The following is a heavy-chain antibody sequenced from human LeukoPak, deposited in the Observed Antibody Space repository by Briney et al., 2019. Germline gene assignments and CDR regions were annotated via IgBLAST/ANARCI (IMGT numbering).Heavy chain of an antibody. D-gene: IGHD3-16*01. J-gene: IGHJ4*02. CDR2: LGGSGGDT. CDR1: GFTFRSYA. V-gene: IGHV3-23*01. Sequence: GGCLRLSCAASGFTFRSYAMSWVRRAPGKGLEWVSALGGSGGDTYYADSVKGRFTISRDNSKNTVYLQMNSLRAEDTAIYYCAKDIGGSGAYWGQGTLVTVSS. CDR3: AKDIGGSGAY.